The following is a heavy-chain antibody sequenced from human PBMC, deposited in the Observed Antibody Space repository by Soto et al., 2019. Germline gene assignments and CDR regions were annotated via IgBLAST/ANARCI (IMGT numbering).Heavy chain of an antibody. V-gene: IGHV1-18*01. Sequence: ASVKVSCKASGYTFTSYGISWVRQAPGQGLEWMGWISAYNGNTNYAQKLQGRVTMTTDTSTSTAYMELRSLRSDDTAVYYCARDRDAYYYDRDCVWFDYWGQGIVVTVSS. CDR2: ISAYNGNT. J-gene: IGHJ4*02. CDR3: ARDRDAYYYDRDCVWFDY. D-gene: IGHD3-22*01. CDR1: GYTFTSYG.